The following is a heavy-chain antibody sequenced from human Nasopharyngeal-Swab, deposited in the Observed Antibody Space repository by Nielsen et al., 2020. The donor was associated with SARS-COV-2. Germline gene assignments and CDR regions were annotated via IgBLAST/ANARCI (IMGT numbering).Heavy chain of an antibody. CDR2: IWYDGSNK. J-gene: IGHJ4*02. V-gene: IGHV3-33*08. CDR1: GFTFSDYG. D-gene: IGHD6-13*01. Sequence: GGSLRLSCAASGFTFSDYGMHWVRQAPGKGLEWVAVIWYDGSNKYYADSVKGRFTISRDNSKNTLYLQMNSLRAEDTAVYYCARDRIAAAGTFDYWGQGTLVTVSS. CDR3: ARDRIAAAGTFDY.